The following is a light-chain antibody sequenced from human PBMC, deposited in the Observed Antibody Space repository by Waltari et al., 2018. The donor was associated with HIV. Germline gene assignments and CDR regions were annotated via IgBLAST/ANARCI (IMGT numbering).Light chain of an antibody. CDR2: KAS. V-gene: IGKV1-5*03. Sequence: DIQMTQSPPTLSASVGDRVPITCRASQSVSSPLAWYQQKPGKAPNLLIFKASSLQNGVPPRFSGSGSGTDFTLTISGLQPDDFATYYCQQYLTFSRTFGQGTQV. CDR3: QQYLTFSRT. CDR1: QSVSSP. J-gene: IGKJ1*01.